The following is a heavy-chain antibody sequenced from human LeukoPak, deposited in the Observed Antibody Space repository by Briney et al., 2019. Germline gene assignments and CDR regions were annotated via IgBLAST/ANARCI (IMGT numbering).Heavy chain of an antibody. CDR3: ARSYYYDSSGPKDFDY. J-gene: IGHJ4*02. CDR2: TYYRSKWYN. D-gene: IGHD3-22*01. V-gene: IGHV6-1*01. CDR1: GDSVSSNSAA. Sequence: SQTLSLTCAISGDSVSSNSAAWNWIRQSPSRGLEWLGRTYYRSKWYNDYAVSVKSRITISPDTSKNQFSLQLNSVTPEDTAVYYCARSYYYDSSGPKDFDYWGQGTLVTVSS.